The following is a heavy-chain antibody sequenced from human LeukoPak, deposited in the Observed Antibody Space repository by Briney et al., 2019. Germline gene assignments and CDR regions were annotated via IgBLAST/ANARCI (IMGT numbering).Heavy chain of an antibody. J-gene: IGHJ4*02. CDR3: TVYGGNGAHDS. CDR1: GFTFTNAW. V-gene: IGHV3-15*01. Sequence: GGSLRLSCAASGFTFTNAWMSWVRQAPGKGLEWVGRIKSKSDGGTTEYAAPVKGRFTMSRGDSTNTLYLQMNSLKTEDTAVYYCTVYGGNGAHDSWGQGTLVTVSS. D-gene: IGHD4-17*01. CDR2: IKSKSDGGTT.